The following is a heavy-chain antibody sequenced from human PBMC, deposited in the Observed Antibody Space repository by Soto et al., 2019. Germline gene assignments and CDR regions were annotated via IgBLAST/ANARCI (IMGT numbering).Heavy chain of an antibody. Sequence: QVQLVQSGAEVKKPGASVKVSCKASGYTFTSYGISWVRQAPGQGLEWMGWISAYNGNTNYAQKLQGRVTMTTDTSTSTAYLELRSLRSDDTAVYYCASDWTSYYYGSGGYFWFDPWGQGTLVTVSS. V-gene: IGHV1-18*01. CDR2: ISAYNGNT. CDR3: ASDWTSYYYGSGGYFWFDP. J-gene: IGHJ5*02. D-gene: IGHD3-10*01. CDR1: GYTFTSYG.